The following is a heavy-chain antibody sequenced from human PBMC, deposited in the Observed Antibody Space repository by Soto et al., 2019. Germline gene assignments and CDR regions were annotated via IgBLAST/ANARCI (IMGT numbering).Heavy chain of an antibody. Sequence: GGSLRLSCAASGFTFSSYAMSWVRQAPGKGLEWVSGISGSGSNTYYAGSVKGRFTISRDNSKNTLYLQMNSLRAEDTAVYYCARAPSSSWLSEDFDYWGQGTLVTVSS. J-gene: IGHJ4*02. CDR2: ISGSGSNT. D-gene: IGHD6-13*01. V-gene: IGHV3-23*01. CDR1: GFTFSSYA. CDR3: ARAPSSSWLSEDFDY.